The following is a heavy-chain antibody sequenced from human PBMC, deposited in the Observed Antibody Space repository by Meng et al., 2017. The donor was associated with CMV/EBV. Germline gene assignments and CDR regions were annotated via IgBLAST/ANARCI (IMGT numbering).Heavy chain of an antibody. D-gene: IGHD2-2*01. CDR2: IIPILGIA. Sequence: SVKVSCKASGGTFSSYAISWVRQAPGQGLEWMGGIIPILGIANYAQKFQGRVTITADKSTSTAYMELSSLRSEDTAVYYCARDAIVVVPAATPEHRPGHYYYGMDVWGQGTTVTVSS. CDR1: GGTFSSYA. V-gene: IGHV1-69*10. J-gene: IGHJ6*02. CDR3: ARDAIVVVPAATPEHRPGHYYYGMDV.